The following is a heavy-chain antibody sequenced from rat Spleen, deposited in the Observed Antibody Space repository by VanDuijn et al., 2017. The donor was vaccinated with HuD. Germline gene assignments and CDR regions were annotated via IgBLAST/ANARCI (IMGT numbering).Heavy chain of an antibody. Sequence: QVQLKESGPGLVQPSQTLSLTCTVSGFSLTSYHVHWVRQPPGKGREWMGVMWGDGDTSYNSGLKSRLTITRDTSKSQVFLKMNSLQPEDTGTYYCARHRGGSYYLNVMDAWGQGASVTVSS. CDR2: MWGDGDT. D-gene: IGHD1-12*02. V-gene: IGHV2-32*01. CDR1: GFSLTSYH. J-gene: IGHJ4*01. CDR3: ARHRGGSYYLNVMDA.